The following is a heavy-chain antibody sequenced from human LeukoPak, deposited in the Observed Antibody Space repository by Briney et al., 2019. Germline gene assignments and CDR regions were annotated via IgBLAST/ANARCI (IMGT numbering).Heavy chain of an antibody. J-gene: IGHJ2*01. D-gene: IGHD2-15*01. V-gene: IGHV3-21*01. CDR1: GFTFSSYS. CDR3: AREDWPPYCSGGSCYSRYFDL. Sequence: GGSLRLSCAASGFTFSSYSMNWVRQAPGKGLEWVSSISSSSSYIYYADSVKGRFTISRDDAKNSLYPQMNSLRAEDTAVYYCAREDWPPYCSGGSCYSRYFDLWGRGTLVTVSS. CDR2: ISSSSSYI.